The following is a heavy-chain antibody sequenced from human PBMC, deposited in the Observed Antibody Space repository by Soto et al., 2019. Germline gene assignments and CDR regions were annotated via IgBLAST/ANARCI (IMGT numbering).Heavy chain of an antibody. CDR2: IYHSGST. CDR1: GGSISSGGYS. J-gene: IGHJ5*02. V-gene: IGHV4-30-2*01. Sequence: QLQLQESGSGLVKPSQTLSLTCAVSGGSISSGGYSWSWIRQPPGKGLEWIGYIYHSGSTYYNPSPXIXXTTSVDRSKNQFSLQLSSVAAADTAVYSCATVPDRWGQGTLVTVSS. D-gene: IGHD2-2*01. CDR3: ATVPDR.